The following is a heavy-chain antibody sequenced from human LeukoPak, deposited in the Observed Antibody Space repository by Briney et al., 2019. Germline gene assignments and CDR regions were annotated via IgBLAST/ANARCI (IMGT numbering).Heavy chain of an antibody. CDR2: INPNSGGT. J-gene: IGHJ6*02. CDR1: GYTFTGYY. V-gene: IGHV1-2*02. Sequence: ASVKVSCKASGYTFTGYYMHWVRQAPGQGLEWMGWINPNSGGTNYAQKFQGRVTMTRDTSISTAYMELSRLRSDDTAVYYCATDRGYYYYYGMDVWGQGTTVTVSS. CDR3: ATDRGYYYYYGMDV.